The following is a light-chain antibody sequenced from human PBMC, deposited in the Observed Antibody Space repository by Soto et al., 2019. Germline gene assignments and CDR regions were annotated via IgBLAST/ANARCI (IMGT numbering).Light chain of an antibody. CDR3: HQYDSWT. CDR1: QSVSNNY. Sequence: EIVLTQSPGTLSLSPGERATLSCRASQSVSNNYLAWYQQKPGQAPRLLIYGASRRATGIPDRFSGSGSGTDFTLTISRLEPEDFAVYYCHQYDSWTFGQGTKVDIK. V-gene: IGKV3-20*01. CDR2: GAS. J-gene: IGKJ1*01.